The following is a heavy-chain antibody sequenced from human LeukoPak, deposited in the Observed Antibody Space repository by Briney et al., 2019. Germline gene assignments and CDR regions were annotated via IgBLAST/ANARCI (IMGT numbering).Heavy chain of an antibody. Sequence: ASVEVSCKVSGYTLTELSMHWVRQAPGKGLEWMGGFDPEDGETIYAQKFQGRVTMTEDTSTDTAYMELSSLRSEDTAVYYCARDVAGTGWFDYWGQGTLVAVSS. V-gene: IGHV1-24*01. CDR3: ARDVAGTGWFDY. J-gene: IGHJ4*02. CDR2: FDPEDGET. CDR1: GYTLTELS. D-gene: IGHD6-13*01.